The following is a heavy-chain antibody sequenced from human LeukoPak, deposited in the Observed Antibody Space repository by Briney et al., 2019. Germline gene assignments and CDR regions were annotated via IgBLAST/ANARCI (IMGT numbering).Heavy chain of an antibody. CDR1: GYTFSRHG. CDR3: AKDIHPGLDSGASCCFDY. Sequence: ASVKVSCKTSGYTFSRHGISWVRQAPGQGLEWMGWVSGYNGNTNYAQNVQGRVTMTTDTSTNTAYMELRSLRSDDTAVYYCAKDIHPGLDSGASCCFDYWGQGTPVTVSS. V-gene: IGHV1-18*01. D-gene: IGHD3-22*01. J-gene: IGHJ4*02. CDR2: VSGYNGNT.